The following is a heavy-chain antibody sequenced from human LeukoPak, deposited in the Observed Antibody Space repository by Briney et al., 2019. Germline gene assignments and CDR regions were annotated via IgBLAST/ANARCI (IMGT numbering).Heavy chain of an antibody. D-gene: IGHD1-26*01. CDR1: GFXFSDYY. CDR2: ISPSTTHT. V-gene: IGHV3-11*05. CDR3: ARGGHGAADQ. Sequence: GGSLRLSCAASGFXFSDYYISWSRQAPGKGLEWLSYISPSTTHTSYADSVKGRFTISRDNTKNLLFLQMNSLRAEDTAVYYCARGGHGAADQWGQGTLVTVSS. J-gene: IGHJ5*02.